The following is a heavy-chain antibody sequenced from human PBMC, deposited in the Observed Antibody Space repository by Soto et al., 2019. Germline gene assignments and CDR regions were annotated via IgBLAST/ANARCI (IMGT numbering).Heavy chain of an antibody. V-gene: IGHV1-2*02. CDR2: INPNSGGT. Sequence: ASVKVSCKASGYTFTGYYMHWVRQAPGQGLEWMGWINPNSGGTNYAQKFQGRVTMTRDTSISTAYMELSRLRSGDTAVYYCARRGVDGYDFPFDYWGQGTLVTVSS. D-gene: IGHD5-12*01. J-gene: IGHJ4*02. CDR3: ARRGVDGYDFPFDY. CDR1: GYTFTGYY.